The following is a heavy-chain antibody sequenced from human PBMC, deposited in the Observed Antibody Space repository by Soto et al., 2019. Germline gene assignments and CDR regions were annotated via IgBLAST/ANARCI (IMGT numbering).Heavy chain of an antibody. Sequence: QGQLVQSGPEVKKPGASVKVSCKASGYTFSRYGISWVRQAPGQGLEWMGWVSGYNGDTKYAQKVQGRVTMTIDTSTYTAYMELRSLTSDDTAKYYCAKNGQPPYYYYGMDVWGQGTTVTLSS. V-gene: IGHV1-18*01. J-gene: IGHJ6*02. D-gene: IGHD2-8*01. CDR1: GYTFSRYG. CDR3: AKNGQPPYYYYGMDV. CDR2: VSGYNGDT.